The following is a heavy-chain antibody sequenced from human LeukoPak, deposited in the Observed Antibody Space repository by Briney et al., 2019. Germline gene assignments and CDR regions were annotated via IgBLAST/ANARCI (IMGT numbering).Heavy chain of an antibody. CDR1: GFTVSSSY. V-gene: IGHV3-53*01. CDR3: ARLYVPGSYWFDY. CDR2: IYVDGPT. J-gene: IGHJ4*02. D-gene: IGHD3-10*01. Sequence: GGSLRLSCAASGFTVSSSYMSWVRQAPGKGLEWVSSIYVDGPTFYADSVKGRFTIARDNSKNTLYLQMNSLRAEDTAVYYCARLYVPGSYWFDYWGQGTLVTVST.